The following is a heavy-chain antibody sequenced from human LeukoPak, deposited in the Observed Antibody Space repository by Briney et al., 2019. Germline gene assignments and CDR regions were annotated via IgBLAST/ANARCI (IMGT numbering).Heavy chain of an antibody. J-gene: IGHJ3*02. D-gene: IGHD1-1*01. CDR2: SSSSGSTT. CDR3: GRARAVERVDAFDI. Sequence: GGSLRLSCAASGFTFSDYYMSWIRQAPGKGLEWVSYSSSSGSTTYYADSVKGRFTISRDNARNSLYLQMNSLRAEDTAVYYCGRARAVERVDAFDIWGQGTMVTVSS. CDR1: GFTFSDYY. V-gene: IGHV3-11*01.